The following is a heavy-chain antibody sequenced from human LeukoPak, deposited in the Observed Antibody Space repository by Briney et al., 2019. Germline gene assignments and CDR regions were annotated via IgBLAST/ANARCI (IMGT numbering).Heavy chain of an antibody. D-gene: IGHD2-21*02. V-gene: IGHV5-51*01. CDR3: ARRYCGGDCYHDAFDI. CDR1: GYSFSSYW. Sequence: GESLKISCKGSGYSFSSYWIGWVRQMPGKGLEWMGIIYPGDSDTRYSPSFQGQVTISADKSISTAYLQWSSLKASDTAMYYCARRYCGGDCYHDAFDIWGQGTMVTVSS. J-gene: IGHJ3*02. CDR2: IYPGDSDT.